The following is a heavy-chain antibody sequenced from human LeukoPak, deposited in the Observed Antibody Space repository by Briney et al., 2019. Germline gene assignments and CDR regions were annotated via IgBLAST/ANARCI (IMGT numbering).Heavy chain of an antibody. Sequence: GASVKVSCKASGYTFTGYYMHWVRQAPGQGLEWMGWINPNSGGTNYAQKFQGRVTMTRDTSTSAAYMELSRLRSDDTAVYYCARVALSSGWYDYWGQGTLVTVSS. D-gene: IGHD6-19*01. CDR2: INPNSGGT. CDR3: ARVALSSGWYDY. J-gene: IGHJ4*02. CDR1: GYTFTGYY. V-gene: IGHV1-2*02.